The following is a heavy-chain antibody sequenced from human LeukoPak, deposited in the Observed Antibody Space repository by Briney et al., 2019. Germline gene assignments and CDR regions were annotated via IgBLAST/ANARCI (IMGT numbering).Heavy chain of an antibody. J-gene: IGHJ5*02. CDR2: INAANGNT. Sequence: ASVKDSCKSSGFTFTTYTMHWVRQAPGQRLEGMGWINAANGNTQYSQRFQGRVTITRNTSASTAYMELSSLRSEDTAVYYCARGAPIRVAVAATFDPWGQGTLVTVPS. V-gene: IGHV1-3*01. CDR1: GFTFTTYT. CDR3: ARGAPIRVAVAATFDP. D-gene: IGHD6-19*01.